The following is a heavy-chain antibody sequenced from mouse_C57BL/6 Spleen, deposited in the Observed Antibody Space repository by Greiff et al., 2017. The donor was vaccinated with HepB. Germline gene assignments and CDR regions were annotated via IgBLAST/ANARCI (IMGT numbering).Heavy chain of an antibody. CDR3: AYYYVSRDYAMDY. Sequence: QVQLQQPGAELVKPGASVKLSCKASGYTFTSYWMHWVKQRPGQGLEWIGMIHPNSGSTNYNEKFKSKATLTVDKSSSTAYMQLSSLTSEDSAVYYCAYYYVSRDYAMDYWGQGTSVTVSS. J-gene: IGHJ4*01. D-gene: IGHD1-1*01. CDR1: GYTFTSYW. CDR2: IHPNSGST. V-gene: IGHV1-64*01.